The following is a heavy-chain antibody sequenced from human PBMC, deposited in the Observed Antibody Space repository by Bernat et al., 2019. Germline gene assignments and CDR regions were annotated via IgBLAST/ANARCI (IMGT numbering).Heavy chain of an antibody. D-gene: IGHD2-2*02. CDR2: IYYSGST. CDR3: AREWVVPAAIVGAFDI. Sequence: QVQLQESGPGLVKPSETLSLTCTVSGGSISSYYWSWIRQPPGKGLEWIGYIYYSGSTNYNPSLKSRVTISVDTSKNQFSLKLSSVTAADTAVYYCAREWVVPAAIVGAFDIWGQGTMVTVSS. CDR1: GGSISSYY. J-gene: IGHJ3*02. V-gene: IGHV4-59*12.